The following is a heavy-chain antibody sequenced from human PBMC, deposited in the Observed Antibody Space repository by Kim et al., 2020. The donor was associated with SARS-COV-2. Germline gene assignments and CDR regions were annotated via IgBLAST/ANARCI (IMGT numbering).Heavy chain of an antibody. V-gene: IGHV1-69*02. D-gene: IGHD2-15*01. CDR3: ARGYCSGGSCSYYMDV. Sequence: QEFQGRVTITADKSTSTAYMELSSLRSEDTAVYYCARGYCSGGSCSYYMDVWGKGTTVTVSS. J-gene: IGHJ6*03.